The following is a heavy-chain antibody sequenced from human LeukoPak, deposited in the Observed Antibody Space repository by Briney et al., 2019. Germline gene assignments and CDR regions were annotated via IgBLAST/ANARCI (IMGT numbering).Heavy chain of an antibody. J-gene: IGHJ4*02. CDR1: GSTLTEFS. CDR2: FVPEDDET. CDR3: ATIAPGDLFDS. D-gene: IGHD7-27*01. V-gene: IGHV1-24*01. Sequence: GASVKVSCKVSGSTLTEFSIHWVRQVPGKGLEWMGGFVPEDDETIYAQSFQGRVTMTEDTSTDTAYMELSSLRSEDTAMYYCATIAPGDLFDSWGQGTLVTVSS.